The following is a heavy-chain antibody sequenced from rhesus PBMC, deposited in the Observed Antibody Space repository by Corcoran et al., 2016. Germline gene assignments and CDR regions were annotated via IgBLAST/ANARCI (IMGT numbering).Heavy chain of an antibody. CDR3: GFSYGQY. V-gene: IGHV4S14*01. J-gene: IGHJ4*01. CDR1: GYSISSGYS. Sequence: QVQLQESGPGLVKPSETLSLTCAVSGYSISSGYSWKWIRQPPGKGLEWIGSIYGSGGSNYLNPSLKSRVTLSVDTSKNQFSLKLSSVTAADTAVYYCGFSYGQYWGQGVLVTVSS. D-gene: IGHD5-36*01. CDR2: IYGSGGSN.